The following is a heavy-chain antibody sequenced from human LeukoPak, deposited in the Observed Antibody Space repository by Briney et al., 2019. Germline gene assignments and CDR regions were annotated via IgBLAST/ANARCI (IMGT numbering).Heavy chain of an antibody. CDR3: GTLLSNGPFDY. V-gene: IGHV1-2*02. Sequence: GSSVKVSCKASGGTSSSYAISWVRQAPGQGLEWMGWIYPNSGATKYAQKFQGRVTMTRDTSISTAYMELSGLRSDDTAVYYCGTLLSNGPFDYWGQGSLVTVSS. CDR2: IYPNSGAT. CDR1: GGTSSSYA. J-gene: IGHJ4*02.